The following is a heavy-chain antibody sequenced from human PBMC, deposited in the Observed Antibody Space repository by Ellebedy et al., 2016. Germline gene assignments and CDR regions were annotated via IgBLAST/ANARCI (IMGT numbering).Heavy chain of an antibody. CDR3: ARFLSGGGYFDY. D-gene: IGHD3-16*01. V-gene: IGHV2-70*13. J-gene: IGHJ4*02. Sequence: SGPTLVKPTQTLTLTCTFAGFSLSTTKMCVSWIRQPPGKALEWLALIDWDDEKNYNASLRTRLTISKDTSRNQVVLTMTNMDPVDTATYYCARFLSGGGYFDYWGQGTLVTVSS. CDR1: GFSLSTTKMC. CDR2: IDWDDEK.